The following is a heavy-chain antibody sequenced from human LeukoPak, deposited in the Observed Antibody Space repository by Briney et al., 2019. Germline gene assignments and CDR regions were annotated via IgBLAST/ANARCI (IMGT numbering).Heavy chain of an antibody. D-gene: IGHD6-13*01. CDR3: AKDRGSWYFDY. CDR1: GFTVSSNY. J-gene: IGHJ4*02. Sequence: GGSLRLSCAASGFTVSSNYMSWVRQAPGKGLEWVSVIYSGGNIYYADSAKGRFTISRDNSKNTLYLQMNSLRADDTAVYYCAKDRGSWYFDYWGQGTLVTVSS. CDR2: IYSGGNI. V-gene: IGHV3-66*01.